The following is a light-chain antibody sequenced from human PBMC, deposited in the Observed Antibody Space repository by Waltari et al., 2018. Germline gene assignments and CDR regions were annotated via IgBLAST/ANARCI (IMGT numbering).Light chain of an antibody. CDR3: QQYKTYPIT. CDR1: QVINKR. V-gene: IGKV1-16*01. CDR2: AAS. Sequence: AGQVINKRLAWFQQKPGMAPKSLIYAASRLQSGVPPRFSGSGSGTDVTLTISSLQPEDFASYFCQQYKTYPITFGQGTRLEIK. J-gene: IGKJ5*01.